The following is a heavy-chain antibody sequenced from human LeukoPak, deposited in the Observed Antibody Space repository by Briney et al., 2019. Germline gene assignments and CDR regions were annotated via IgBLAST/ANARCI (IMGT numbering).Heavy chain of an antibody. D-gene: IGHD1-7*01. J-gene: IGHJ4*02. CDR2: IIPIFGTA. CDR3: ARDLFGRTGTTDY. CDR1: GGTFSSYA. Sequence: SVTVSCKASGGTFSSYAISWVRQAPGQGLEWMGGIIPIFGTANYAQKFQGRVTITADESTSTAYMELSSLRSEDTAVYYCARDLFGRTGTTDYWGQGTLVTVSS. V-gene: IGHV1-69*01.